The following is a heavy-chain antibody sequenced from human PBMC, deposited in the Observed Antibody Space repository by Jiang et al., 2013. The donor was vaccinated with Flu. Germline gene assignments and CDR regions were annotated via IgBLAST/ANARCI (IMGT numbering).Heavy chain of an antibody. CDR2: IYYSGST. D-gene: IGHD5-24*01. CDR3: ARVERVEGGWLQLGEYFQH. CDR1: GGSISSSSYY. V-gene: IGHV4-39*01. Sequence: GSGLVKPSETLSLTCTVSGGSISSSSYYWGWIRQPPGKGLEWIGSIYYSGSTYYNPSLKSRVTISVDTSKNQFSLKLSSVTAADTAVYYCARVERVEGGWLQLGEYFQHWGQGTLVTVSS. J-gene: IGHJ1*01.